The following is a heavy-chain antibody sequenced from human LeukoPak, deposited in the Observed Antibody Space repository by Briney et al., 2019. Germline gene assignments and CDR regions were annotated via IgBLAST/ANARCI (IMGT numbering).Heavy chain of an antibody. D-gene: IGHD3-10*01. CDR1: GFTFSSYS. J-gene: IGHJ3*02. V-gene: IGHV3-23*01. CDR3: AKDASYYYGSGRVLYAFDI. Sequence: GGSLRLSCAASGFTFSSYSTNWVRQAPGKGLEWVSAISGSGGSTYYADSVKGRFTISRDNSKNTLYLQMNSLRAEDTAVYYCAKDASYYYGSGRVLYAFDIWGQGTMVTVSS. CDR2: ISGSGGST.